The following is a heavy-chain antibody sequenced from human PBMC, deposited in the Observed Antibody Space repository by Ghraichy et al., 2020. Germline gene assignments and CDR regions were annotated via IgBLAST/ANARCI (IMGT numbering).Heavy chain of an antibody. D-gene: IGHD4-11*01. J-gene: IGHJ4*02. CDR2: ITGSGDYI. CDR3: ARDRDYSLDY. V-gene: IGHV3-21*01. Sequence: GGSLRLSCAASGFTFSSRSMNWVRQAPGKGLEWVSAITGSGDYIYYADSVRGRFTISRDNAKNSLYLQMNSLRAEDPAVYYCARDRDYSLDYWGQGTLVTVSS. CDR1: GFTFSSRS.